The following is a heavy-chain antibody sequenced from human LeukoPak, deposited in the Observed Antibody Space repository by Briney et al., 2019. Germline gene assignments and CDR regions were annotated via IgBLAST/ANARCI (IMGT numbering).Heavy chain of an antibody. J-gene: IGHJ4*02. V-gene: IGHV1-46*01. CDR3: ARDLRFGELSFLPFDY. CDR1: GYTFTSYY. CDR2: INPSAGST. D-gene: IGHD3-10*01. Sequence: GASVKVSCKASGYTFTSYYLHWVRHAPGQGLEWMGIINPSAGSTSYAQKFQGRGTLTRDMSTSTVYMEVSSLRSEDTAVYYCARDLRFGELSFLPFDYWGQGTLVTVSS.